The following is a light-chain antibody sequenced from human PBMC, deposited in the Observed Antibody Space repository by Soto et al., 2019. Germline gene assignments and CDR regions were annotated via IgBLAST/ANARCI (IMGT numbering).Light chain of an antibody. CDR3: QQYNNWPPST. CDR2: GAS. J-gene: IGKJ2*02. V-gene: IGKV3-15*01. Sequence: EIVMTQSPATLSVSPGERATLSCRASQSVSSNLAWYQQNPGQAPRLLIYGASTRATGIPARFSGSGSGTEFTLTISSLQSEDFGVYYCQQYNNWPPSTFGQGTKLEIK. CDR1: QSVSSN.